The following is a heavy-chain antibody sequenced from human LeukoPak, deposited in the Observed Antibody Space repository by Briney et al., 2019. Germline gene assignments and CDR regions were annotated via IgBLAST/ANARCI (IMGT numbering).Heavy chain of an antibody. J-gene: IGHJ4*02. D-gene: IGHD3-3*01. CDR3: ARVELDGKWSFDY. V-gene: IGHV4-30-4*08. CDR2: IYYSGST. Sequence: SWVRQAPGKGLEWIGYIYYSGSTHYNPSLKSRVTISVDTSKNQFSLKLSSVTAADTAVFYCARVELDGKWSFDYWGQGTLVTVSS.